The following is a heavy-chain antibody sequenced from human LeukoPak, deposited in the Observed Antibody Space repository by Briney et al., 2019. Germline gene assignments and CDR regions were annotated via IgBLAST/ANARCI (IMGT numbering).Heavy chain of an antibody. J-gene: IGHJ4*02. CDR1: GFTFSNYA. CDR3: VRGVGSSGFDY. Sequence: GGSLRLSCSVSGFTFSNYALHWVRQAPGKGLESVSGIGSTGRTYYADSVKGRFTISRDDSKNTLYLQMSSLRTEDTAVYYCVRGVGSSGFDYWGQGTLVTVSS. CDR2: IGSTGRT. D-gene: IGHD3-22*01. V-gene: IGHV3-64D*06.